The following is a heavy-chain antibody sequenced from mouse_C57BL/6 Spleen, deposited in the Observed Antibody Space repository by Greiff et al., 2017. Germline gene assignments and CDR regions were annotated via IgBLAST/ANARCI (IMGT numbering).Heavy chain of an antibody. Sequence: QVQLQQSGAELVRPGTSVKVSCKASGYAFTNYLIEWVKQRPGQGLEWIGVINPGSGGTNYNEKFKGKATLTADKSSSTAYMQLSSLTSEDSAVYVCARGLGQWGNCDYWGQGTTLTVSS. D-gene: IGHD4-1*01. CDR3: ARGLGQWGNCDY. J-gene: IGHJ2*01. CDR2: INPGSGGT. V-gene: IGHV1-54*01. CDR1: GYAFTNYL.